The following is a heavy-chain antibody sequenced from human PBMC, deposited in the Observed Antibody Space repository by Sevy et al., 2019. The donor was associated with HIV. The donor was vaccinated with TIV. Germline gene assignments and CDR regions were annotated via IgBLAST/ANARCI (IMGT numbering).Heavy chain of an antibody. D-gene: IGHD6-19*01. CDR1: GLTFRNAW. J-gene: IGHJ1*01. CDR2: IKSKVNGGTA. V-gene: IGHV3-15*01. CDR3: AKDRPYTGGHILQH. Sequence: GGSLRLSCAASGLTFRNAWMTWVRQAPGKGLEWVGLIKSKVNGGTADYAAPVKGRFTISRDDSKNTMYLQMNSLKNEDTAVYYCAKDRPYTGGHILQHWGQGTLVTVSS.